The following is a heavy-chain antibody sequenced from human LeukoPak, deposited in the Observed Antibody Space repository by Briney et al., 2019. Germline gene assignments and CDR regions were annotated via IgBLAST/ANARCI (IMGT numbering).Heavy chain of an antibody. CDR3: ARAGRSAAGTNFDY. CDR1: GYTFIGYY. J-gene: IGHJ4*02. V-gene: IGHV1-2*02. Sequence: ASVKVSCKASGYTFIGYYIHWVRQAPGQGLEWVGWIIPNSGDTKYAQKFQGRVTMTTDTSTTTAYMELRSLRSDDTAVYYCARAGRSAAGTNFDYWGQGTLVTVSS. CDR2: IIPNSGDT. D-gene: IGHD6-13*01.